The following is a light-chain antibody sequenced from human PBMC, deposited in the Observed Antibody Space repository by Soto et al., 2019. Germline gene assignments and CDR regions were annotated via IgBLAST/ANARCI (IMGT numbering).Light chain of an antibody. CDR1: QSVRTY. Sequence: EIVLAQSPATLSLSPGERVTLTCRASQSVRTYLAWYQQRPGQAPRLLIYDASTRAAGIPAKLSGSGSGTDFTHTISSLEPEDFAVYYCQQRANWPATFGQGTRLEIK. J-gene: IGKJ5*01. CDR2: DAS. CDR3: QQRANWPAT. V-gene: IGKV3-11*01.